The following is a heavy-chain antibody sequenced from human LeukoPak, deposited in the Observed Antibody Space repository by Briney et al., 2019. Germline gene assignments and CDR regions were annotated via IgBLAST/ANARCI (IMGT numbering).Heavy chain of an antibody. V-gene: IGHV3-74*01. D-gene: IGHD6-19*01. CDR3: ARDEVPGSSGWYDY. CDR1: GFTFSSDW. Sequence: GGSLRLSCAASGFTFSSDWVHWVRQAPGKGLVCVSRINSDGSSTSYADSVKGRFTISRDNAKNTLYLQMNSLRAEDTAVYYCARDEVPGSSGWYDYWGQGTLVTVSS. J-gene: IGHJ4*02. CDR2: INSDGSST.